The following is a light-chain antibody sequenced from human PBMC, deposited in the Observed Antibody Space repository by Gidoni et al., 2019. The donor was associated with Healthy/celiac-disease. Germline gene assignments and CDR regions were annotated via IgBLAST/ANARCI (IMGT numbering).Light chain of an antibody. CDR1: SRDINAYNY. CDR2: YVS. Sequence: QSALTQPASVSGSPGQSITISCTGTSRDINAYNYVSCYQQPPGKSPKLMIYYVSNRRSVVSNRFSGSKSGNTASLTISGLQAEDEADYYCNSYTSSSTVVFGGGTKLTVL. J-gene: IGLJ2*01. V-gene: IGLV2-14*03. CDR3: NSYTSSSTVV.